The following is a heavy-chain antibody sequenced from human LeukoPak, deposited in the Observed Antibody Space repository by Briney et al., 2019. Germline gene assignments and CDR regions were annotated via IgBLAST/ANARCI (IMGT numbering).Heavy chain of an antibody. V-gene: IGHV3-7*03. D-gene: IGHD3-9*01. Sequence: GGSLRPSCAASGFTFSSYWMSWVRQAPGKGLEWVANIKKDGSEKYYVDSVKGRFTISRDNAKTSLYLQMNSLKTEDTAVYYCTRVVLRYFDWLLSSDFDYWGQGTLVTVSS. CDR2: IKKDGSEK. J-gene: IGHJ4*02. CDR3: TRVVLRYFDWLLSSDFDY. CDR1: GFTFSSYW.